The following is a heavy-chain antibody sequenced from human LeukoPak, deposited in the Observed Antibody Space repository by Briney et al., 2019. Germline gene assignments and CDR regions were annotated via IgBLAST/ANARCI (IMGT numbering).Heavy chain of an antibody. V-gene: IGHV4-38-2*02. J-gene: IGHJ4*02. CDR1: GYSISSGSY. Sequence: SETLSLTCTVSGYSISSGSYWGWIRQPPGKGLEWIGSIYHSGSTYYNPSLKSRVTISVDTSKNQFSLKLSSVTAADTAVYYCASPRSRGNIYWGQGTLVTVSS. CDR2: IYHSGST. D-gene: IGHD2/OR15-2a*01. CDR3: ASPRSRGNIY.